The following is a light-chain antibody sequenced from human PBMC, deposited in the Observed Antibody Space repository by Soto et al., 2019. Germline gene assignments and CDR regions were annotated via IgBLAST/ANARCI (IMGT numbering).Light chain of an antibody. Sequence: QSVLTQPRSVSGSPGQSVTISCTGTSSDVGGYNSVSWYQQHPGKAPKLMIYDVSKRPSGVPDRFSGSKSGNTASLTISGLQAEDEADYYCCSYADSYTSSFGGGTKLTVL. CDR2: DVS. CDR1: SSDVGGYNS. CDR3: CSYADSYTSS. V-gene: IGLV2-11*01. J-gene: IGLJ2*01.